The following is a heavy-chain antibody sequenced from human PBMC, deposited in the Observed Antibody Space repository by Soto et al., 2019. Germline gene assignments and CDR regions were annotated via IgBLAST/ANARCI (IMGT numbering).Heavy chain of an antibody. J-gene: IGHJ5*02. Sequence: QLQLQESGSGLVKPSQTLSLTCAVSGGSISSGGYSWSWIRQPPGKGLEWIGYIYHSGSTYYNPSLKSRVTTTVARSKIQCSLKQSSVTDADTAVYYCATVPSPWGQGTLVTVSS. CDR1: GGSISSGGYS. CDR2: IYHSGST. V-gene: IGHV4-30-2*01. CDR3: ATVPSP.